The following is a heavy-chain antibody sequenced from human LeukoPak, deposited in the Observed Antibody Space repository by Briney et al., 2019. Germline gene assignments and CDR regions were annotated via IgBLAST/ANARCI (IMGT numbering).Heavy chain of an antibody. CDR3: AKVALLWFGESHFDY. CDR2: IRGSGGST. CDR1: GFTFSSYA. D-gene: IGHD3-10*01. Sequence: GGSLRLSCAASGFTFSSYAMSWVRQAPGKGLEWVSAIRGSGGSTYYADSVKGRFTISRDNPKNTLYLQMNSLRAEDTAVYYCAKVALLWFGESHFDYWGQGTLVTVSS. V-gene: IGHV3-23*01. J-gene: IGHJ4*02.